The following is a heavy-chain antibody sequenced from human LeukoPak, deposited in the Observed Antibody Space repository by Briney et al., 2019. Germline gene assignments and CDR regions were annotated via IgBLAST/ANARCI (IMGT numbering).Heavy chain of an antibody. V-gene: IGHV3-21*06. Sequence: GGSLRLSCAASGLTFSTYSMSWVRQAPGQGLQWVSSISSSSKYIYYADSVKGRFTISRDNAKNSLYLQMNSLRPEDSAVYYCVPRYCSSTSCEDYWGQGTLVTVSS. CDR2: ISSSSKYI. J-gene: IGHJ4*02. CDR1: GLTFSTYS. CDR3: VPRYCSSTSCEDY. D-gene: IGHD2-2*01.